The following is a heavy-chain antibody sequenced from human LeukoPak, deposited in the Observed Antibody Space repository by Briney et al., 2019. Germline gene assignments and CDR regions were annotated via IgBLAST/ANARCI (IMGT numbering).Heavy chain of an antibody. D-gene: IGHD5-12*01. Sequence: GGSLGLSCAASGFSFRSYGMHWVRQAPGKGLEWVALIWYDGSNTHYADSVKGRFTISRDNSKNTLYLQMNSLRVEDTAVYYCARDQSPVGSGFDASDIWGQGTMVTVSS. CDR1: GFSFRSYG. J-gene: IGHJ3*02. CDR3: ARDQSPVGSGFDASDI. CDR2: IWYDGSNT. V-gene: IGHV3-33*01.